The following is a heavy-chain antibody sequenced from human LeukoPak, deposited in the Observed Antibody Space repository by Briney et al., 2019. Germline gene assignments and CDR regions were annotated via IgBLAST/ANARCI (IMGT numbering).Heavy chain of an antibody. J-gene: IGHJ4*02. CDR2: ISARGGST. CDR3: AKRGETQHYFHY. V-gene: IGHV3-23*01. Sequence: GGSLRLSCAASGFTFSTYAITWVRQAPGKGLERVSSISARGGSTFYADSVKGRFTISRDNSKNTLFLQMNSLRAEDTAVYYCAKRGETQHYFHYRGQGTLVTVSS. D-gene: IGHD6-13*01. CDR1: GFTFSTYA.